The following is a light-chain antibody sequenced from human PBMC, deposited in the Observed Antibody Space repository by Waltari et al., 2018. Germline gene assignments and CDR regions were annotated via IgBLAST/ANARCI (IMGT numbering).Light chain of an antibody. Sequence: QLVLTQSPSASASLGASVKLTCTLSSGHSSNVIAWLQQQPEKGPRYLMKVNSDGSHSKGDKVPARFSGSSSGTEHYLTISGLQSEDEADYYCQTGGHGTWVFGGGTKLTVL. CDR2: VNSDGSH. CDR1: SGHSSNV. V-gene: IGLV4-69*01. CDR3: QTGGHGTWV. J-gene: IGLJ3*02.